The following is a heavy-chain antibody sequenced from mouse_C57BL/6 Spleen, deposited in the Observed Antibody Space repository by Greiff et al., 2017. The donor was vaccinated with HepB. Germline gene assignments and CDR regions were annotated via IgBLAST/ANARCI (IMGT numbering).Heavy chain of an antibody. J-gene: IGHJ1*03. D-gene: IGHD4-1*01. CDR2: IYPGDGDT. V-gene: IGHV1-82*01. CDR1: GYAFSSSW. CDR3: ALGRGRLYWYFDV. Sequence: QVQLQQSGPELVKPGASVKISCKASGYAFSSSWMNWVKQRPGKGLEWIGRIYPGDGDTNYNGKFKGKATLTADKSSSTAYMQLSSLTSEDSAVYFCALGRGRLYWYFDVWGTGTTVTVSS.